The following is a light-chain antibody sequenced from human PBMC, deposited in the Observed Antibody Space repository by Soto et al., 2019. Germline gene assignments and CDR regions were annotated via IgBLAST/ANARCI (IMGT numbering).Light chain of an antibody. CDR3: QQYNSYPWT. V-gene: IGKV1-5*03. Sequence: DIQMTQSPSSLSASVGDRVTITCQASQDVKNYLNWYQQKPGKAPKLLIYQASTLESGVPSNFSGSGSGTEFTLTISSLQPEDFATYYCQQYNSYPWTFGQGTKVDIK. CDR2: QAS. J-gene: IGKJ1*01. CDR1: QDVKNY.